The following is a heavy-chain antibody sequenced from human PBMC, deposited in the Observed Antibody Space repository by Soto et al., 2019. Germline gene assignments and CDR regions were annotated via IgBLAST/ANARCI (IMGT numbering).Heavy chain of an antibody. CDR2: ISAYNGKT. J-gene: IGHJ6*04. V-gene: IGHV1-18*01. Sequence: ASVKISCKASGYTFTSYGISWVRQAPGQGLEWMGWISAYNGKTNYAQKLQGRVTMTTDTSTSTAYMELRSLRSDDTAVYYCARDNGGDGYNRYYYYYGMEVWGKGTKVTVSS. CDR3: ARDNGGDGYNRYYYYYGMEV. CDR1: GYTFTSYG. D-gene: IGHD7-27*01.